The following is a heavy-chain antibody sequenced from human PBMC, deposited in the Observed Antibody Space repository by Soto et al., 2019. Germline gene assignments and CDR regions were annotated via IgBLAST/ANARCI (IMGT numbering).Heavy chain of an antibody. CDR3: ARENHTWNWFDP. Sequence: QVQLVESGGGVVQPGRSLRLSCAASGFTFSSYGMHWVRQAPGKGLEWVAVIWYDGSNKYYADSVKGRFTISRDNSKNTLYLQMNSLRAEDTAVYYCARENHTWNWFDPWGQGTLVTVSS. CDR1: GFTFSSYG. D-gene: IGHD1-20*01. J-gene: IGHJ5*02. CDR2: IWYDGSNK. V-gene: IGHV3-33*01.